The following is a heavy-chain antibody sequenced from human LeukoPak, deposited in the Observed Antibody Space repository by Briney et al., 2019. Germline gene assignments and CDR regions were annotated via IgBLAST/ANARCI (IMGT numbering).Heavy chain of an antibody. CDR2: INHSGST. D-gene: IGHD3-16*02. J-gene: IGHJ4*02. Sequence: KPSETLSLTCAVYGGSFSGYYWSWIRQPPGKGLEWIGEINHSGSTNYNPSLKSRVTISVDTSKNQFSLKLSSVTAADTAVYYCARGRLDHYYDYVWGSYRRNNPFDYWGQGTLVTVSS. V-gene: IGHV4-34*01. CDR3: ARGRLDHYYDYVWGSYRRNNPFDY. CDR1: GGSFSGYY.